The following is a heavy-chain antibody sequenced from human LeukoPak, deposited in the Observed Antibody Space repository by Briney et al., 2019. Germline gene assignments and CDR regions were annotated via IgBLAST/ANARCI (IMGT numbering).Heavy chain of an antibody. Sequence: SQTLSLTCAISGDSVSSNSAAWIWIRQSPSRGLEWLGRTYYRSKWYNDYAVSVKSRITINPDTSKNQFSLQLNSVTPEDTAVYCCARAGYYDILTGYYRRGQFDPWGQGTLVTVSS. J-gene: IGHJ5*02. CDR3: ARAGYYDILTGYYRRGQFDP. CDR2: TYYRSKWYN. D-gene: IGHD3-9*01. CDR1: GDSVSSNSAA. V-gene: IGHV6-1*01.